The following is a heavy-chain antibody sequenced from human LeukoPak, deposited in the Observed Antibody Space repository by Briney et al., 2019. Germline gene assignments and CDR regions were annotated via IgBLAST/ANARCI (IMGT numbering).Heavy chain of an antibody. CDR2: ISSSGSTI. J-gene: IGHJ4*02. V-gene: IGHV3-48*03. CDR1: GFTFSSYE. CDR3: ARDKTRGLGYSYSKSGNYFDY. D-gene: IGHD5-18*01. Sequence: LPGGSLRLSCAASGFTFSSYEMNWVRQAPGKGLEWVSYISSSGSTIYYADSVKGRFTISRDNAKNSLYLQMNSLGAEDTAVYSCARDKTRGLGYSYSKSGNYFDYWGQGTLVTVSS.